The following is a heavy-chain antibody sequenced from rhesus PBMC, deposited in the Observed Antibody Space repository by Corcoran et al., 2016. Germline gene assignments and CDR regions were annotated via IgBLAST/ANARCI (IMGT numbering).Heavy chain of an antibody. CDR2: ISGGSGST. J-gene: IGHJ6*01. D-gene: IGHD2-21*01. Sequence: QVQLQESGPGLVKPSETLSLTCAVSGGSLSSNYWSWIRQSPGKGVEWIGYISGGSGSTRYNPSLKSRVTSSADTSKNQFSLKLSAVTAADTAVYYCARCPGLVGLDSWGQGVVVTVSS. CDR3: ARCPGLVGLDS. V-gene: IGHV4-147*01. CDR1: GGSLSSNY.